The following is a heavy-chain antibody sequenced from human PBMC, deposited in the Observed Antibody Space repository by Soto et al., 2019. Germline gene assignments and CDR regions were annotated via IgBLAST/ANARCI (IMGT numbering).Heavy chain of an antibody. CDR2: IYYRGNT. J-gene: IGHJ3*02. V-gene: IGHV4-31*03. CDR3: ARASYGSGSMSPLHVEAFDI. Sequence: QVQLQESGPGLVRASQTLSLTCTVSGGPISSDGDYWTWIRQLPGKDLEWIGYIYYRGNTYYNPARKSRVTISVDTAANQVSLRLSSVTAADTAVDYGARASYGSGSMSPLHVEAFDIWGQWTMVTVSS. D-gene: IGHD3-10*01. CDR1: GGPISSDGDY.